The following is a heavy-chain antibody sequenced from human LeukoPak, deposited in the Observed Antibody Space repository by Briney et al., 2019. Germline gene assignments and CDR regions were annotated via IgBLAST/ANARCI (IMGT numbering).Heavy chain of an antibody. V-gene: IGHV3-33*01. Sequence: GRSLRLSCAASGFTFSSYGKHWVRQAPGKGLEWVAVIWYDGSNKYYADSVKSRFTISRDNSKNTLYLQMNSLRAEDTAVYYCARDIMPSSIYYMDVWGKGTTATVSS. CDR2: IWYDGSNK. J-gene: IGHJ6*03. D-gene: IGHD6-6*01. CDR1: GFTFSSYG. CDR3: ARDIMPSSIYYMDV.